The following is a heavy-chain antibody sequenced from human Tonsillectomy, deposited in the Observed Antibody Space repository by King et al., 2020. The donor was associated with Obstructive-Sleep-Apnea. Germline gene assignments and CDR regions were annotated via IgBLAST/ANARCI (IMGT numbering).Heavy chain of an antibody. CDR2: ISYSGNT. D-gene: IGHD3-10*01. CDR1: GGSISSPAFY. CDR3: ARDLGGLDV. J-gene: IGHJ6*02. V-gene: IGHV4-31*03. Sequence: VQLQESGPGLVKPSQTLSLTCTVSGGSISSPAFYWLWIRQHPGRGLEWIAYISYSGNTDYNPSLKSRVSISVDTSKNQFSLKLSSLTAADTAVYYCARDLGGLDVWGQGTTVTVSS.